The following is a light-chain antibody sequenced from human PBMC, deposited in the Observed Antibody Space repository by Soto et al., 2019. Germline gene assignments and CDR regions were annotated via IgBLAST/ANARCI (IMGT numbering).Light chain of an antibody. J-gene: IGKJ4*01. Sequence: EIVMTQSPATLSVSPGERATLSCRASQSVGSNLAWYQQKPGQAPRLLIYGASIRATGIPARFSGSGSGTEFTLTISSLQSEDFTVYYCQQYNNWPPLTFGGGTKVDIK. CDR3: QQYNNWPPLT. CDR1: QSVGSN. V-gene: IGKV3-15*01. CDR2: GAS.